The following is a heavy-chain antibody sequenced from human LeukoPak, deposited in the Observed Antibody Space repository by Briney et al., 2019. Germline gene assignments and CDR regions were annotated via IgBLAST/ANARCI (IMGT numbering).Heavy chain of an antibody. CDR3: ARQRYSSGWIGGFDY. CDR2: IYSGDSDT. D-gene: IGHD6-19*01. J-gene: IGHJ4*02. V-gene: IGHV5-51*01. Sequence: GESLKISCKGSGYSFTSYWIGWVRQMPEKGLEWMGIIYSGDSDTRYSPSFQGQVTISADKSVSTASLQWSSLKASDTAVYYCARQRYSSGWIGGFDYWGQGTLVTVSS. CDR1: GYSFTSYW.